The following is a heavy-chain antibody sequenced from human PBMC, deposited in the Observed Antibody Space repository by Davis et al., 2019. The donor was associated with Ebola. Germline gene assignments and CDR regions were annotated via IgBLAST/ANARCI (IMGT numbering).Heavy chain of an antibody. CDR2: INTNTGNP. CDR1: GYTFTSYA. D-gene: IGHD5-12*01. CDR3: ARGVDTVELLFPYYYYYGMDA. J-gene: IGHJ6*04. Sequence: AASVKVSCKASGYTFTSYAMNWVRQAPGQGLEWMGWINTNTGNPTYAQGFTGRFVFSLDTSVSTAYLQISSLKAEDTAVYYCARGVDTVELLFPYYYYYGMDAWGKGTTVTVSS. V-gene: IGHV7-4-1*02.